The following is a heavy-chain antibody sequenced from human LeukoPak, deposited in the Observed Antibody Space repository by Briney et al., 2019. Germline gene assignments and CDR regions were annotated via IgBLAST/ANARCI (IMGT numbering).Heavy chain of an antibody. J-gene: IGHJ4*02. Sequence: PGGSLRLSCAASGFTFSSYAMSWVRQAPGKGLEWVSAISGSGGSTYYADSVKGRFTISRDNSKNTLYLQMNSLRAEDTAVYYCAKDRYSSSWYDGYYFDYWGQGTLVTVSS. CDR1: GFTFSSYA. V-gene: IGHV3-23*01. CDR3: AKDRYSSSWYDGYYFDY. CDR2: ISGSGGST. D-gene: IGHD6-13*01.